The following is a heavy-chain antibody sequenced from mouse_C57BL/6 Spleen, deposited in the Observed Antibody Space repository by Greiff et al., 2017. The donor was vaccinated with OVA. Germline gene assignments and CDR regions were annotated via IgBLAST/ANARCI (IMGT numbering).Heavy chain of an antibody. Sequence: VKLQESGAELARPGASVKMSCKASGYTFTSYTMHWVKQRPGQGLEWIGYINPSSGYTKYNQKFKDKATLTADKSSSTAYMQLSSLTSEDSAVYYCAKPPLLRAWYFDVWGTGTTVTVSS. CDR1: GYTFTSYT. CDR2: INPSSGYT. J-gene: IGHJ1*03. D-gene: IGHD1-1*01. V-gene: IGHV1-4*01. CDR3: AKPPLLRAWYFDV.